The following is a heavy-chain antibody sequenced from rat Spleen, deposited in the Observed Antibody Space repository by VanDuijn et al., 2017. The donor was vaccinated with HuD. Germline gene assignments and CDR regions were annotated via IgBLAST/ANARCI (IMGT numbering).Heavy chain of an antibody. D-gene: IGHD1-5*01. V-gene: IGHV5-25*01. CDR3: TTGIQPRH. Sequence: EVQLVESGGGLVQPGRSLKLSCAVSGFTFSKFDMAWVRQAPTKGLEWVASISPSGGNTYYRDSVKGRFTISRDDAKSTLYLQMDSLRSEDTATYYCTTGIQPRHWGQGVMVTVSS. CDR2: ISPSGGNT. CDR1: GFTFSKFD. J-gene: IGHJ2*01.